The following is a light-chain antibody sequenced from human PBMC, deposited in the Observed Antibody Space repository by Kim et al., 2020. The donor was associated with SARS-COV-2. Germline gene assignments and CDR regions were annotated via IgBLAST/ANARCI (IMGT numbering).Light chain of an antibody. Sequence: VPPGERATLPCRASQSVSSNFAWYQQKPGQAPRLLIFGASTRATGIPARFSGSGSGTEFTLTISSLQSEDCAVYYCQQYNNWPMYTFGQGTKLEI. J-gene: IGKJ2*01. CDR2: GAS. V-gene: IGKV3-15*01. CDR1: QSVSSN. CDR3: QQYNNWPMYT.